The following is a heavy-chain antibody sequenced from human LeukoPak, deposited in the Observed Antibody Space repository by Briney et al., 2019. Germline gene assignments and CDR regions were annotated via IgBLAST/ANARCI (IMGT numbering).Heavy chain of an antibody. Sequence: PETLSLTCTVSGGSISSYYWSWIRQPPGKGLEWIGYIYYSGSTNYNPSLKSRVTISVATSKNQFSLKLSSVTAADTAVYYCARESTRITIFGVVIPDAFDIWGQGTMVTVSS. CDR2: IYYSGST. CDR1: GGSISSYY. J-gene: IGHJ3*02. D-gene: IGHD3-3*01. CDR3: ARESTRITIFGVVIPDAFDI. V-gene: IGHV4-59*01.